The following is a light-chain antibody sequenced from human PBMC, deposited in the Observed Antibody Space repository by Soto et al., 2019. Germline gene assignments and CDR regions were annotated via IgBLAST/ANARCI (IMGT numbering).Light chain of an antibody. J-gene: IGKJ5*01. CDR3: QQSYTTTIT. Sequence: DIQMTQSPSSLSSSVGDRVTITCRASQTISIFLNWYQQKPGKAPNLLIYAASSLQSGVPSRFSVSGSGTDFTLTVSPLQNEDFATYYCQQSYTTTITFCQGTRLEIK. CDR1: QTISIF. V-gene: IGKV1-39*01. CDR2: AAS.